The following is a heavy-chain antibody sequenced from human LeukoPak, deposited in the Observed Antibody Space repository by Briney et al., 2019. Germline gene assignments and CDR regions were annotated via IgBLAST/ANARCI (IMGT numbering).Heavy chain of an antibody. V-gene: IGHV3-30*04. CDR2: ISYDGSNK. J-gene: IGHJ4*02. Sequence: GGSLRLSCAASGFTFSSYAMHWVRQAPGKGLEWVAVISYDGSNKYYADSVKGRFTISRDNSKNTLYLQMNSLRAEDTAVYYCARERYGSGSYRSDYWGQGTLVTVSS. CDR1: GFTFSSYA. D-gene: IGHD3-10*01. CDR3: ARERYGSGSYRSDY.